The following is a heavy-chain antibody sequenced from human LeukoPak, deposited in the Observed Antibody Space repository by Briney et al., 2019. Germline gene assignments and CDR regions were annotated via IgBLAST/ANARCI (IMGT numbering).Heavy chain of an antibody. D-gene: IGHD1-26*01. V-gene: IGHV4-34*01. CDR2: INHSGST. J-gene: IGHJ4*02. Sequence: PSETLSLTCAVYGGSFSGYYWSWIRQPPGKGLEWIGEINHSGSTNYNPSLKSRVTISVDTSKNQFSLKLSSVTAADTAVYYCAGRPIVGATIDYWGQGTLVTVSS. CDR3: AGRPIVGATIDY. CDR1: GGSFSGYY.